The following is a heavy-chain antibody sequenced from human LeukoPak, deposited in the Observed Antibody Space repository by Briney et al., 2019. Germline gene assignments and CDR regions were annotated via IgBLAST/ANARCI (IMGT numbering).Heavy chain of an antibody. V-gene: IGHV4-38-2*02. CDR1: GYSISSGYY. CDR3: ARGTGGSYLL. D-gene: IGHD1-26*01. J-gene: IGHJ4*02. Sequence: SETLSLTCTVSGYSISSGYYWGWIRQPPGKGLEWIGSIYHSGSTYYNPSLKSRVTISVDTSKNQFSLKLSSVTAADTAVYYCARGTGGSYLLWGQGTLVTVSS. CDR2: IYHSGST.